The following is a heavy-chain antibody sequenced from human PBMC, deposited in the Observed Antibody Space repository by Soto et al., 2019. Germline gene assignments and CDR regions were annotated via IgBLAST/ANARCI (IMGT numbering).Heavy chain of an antibody. J-gene: IGHJ4*02. V-gene: IGHV3-30*18. CDR1: GFTFSSYG. D-gene: IGHD6-19*01. CDR2: ISYDGSNK. CDR3: AKALYSSGWNNDLSY. Sequence: SLRLSCAASGFTFSSYGMHWVRQAPGKGLEWVAVISYDGSNKYYADSVRGRFTISRDNSKNTLYLQMNSLRAEDTAVYYCAKALYSSGWNNDLSYWGQGTLVTVSS.